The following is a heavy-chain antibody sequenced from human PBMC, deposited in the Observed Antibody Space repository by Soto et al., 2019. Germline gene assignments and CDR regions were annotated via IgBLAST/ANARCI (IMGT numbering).Heavy chain of an antibody. CDR1: GYTFTSYA. Sequence: QVQLVQSGAEVKKPGASVKVSCKASGYTFTSYAMHWVRQAPGQRLEWMGWINAGNGNTKYSQKCQGRVTITRDTSASTAYMELSSLRSEDTAVYYCARGGSRYWYGDLWGRGTLVTVSS. V-gene: IGHV1-3*01. J-gene: IGHJ2*01. CDR3: ARGGSRYWYGDL. CDR2: INAGNGNT. D-gene: IGHD1-26*01.